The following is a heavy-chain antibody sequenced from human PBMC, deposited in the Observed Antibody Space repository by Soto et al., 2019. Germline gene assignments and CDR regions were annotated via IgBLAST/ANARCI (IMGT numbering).Heavy chain of an antibody. CDR1: GGSVSGGSYY. Sequence: SETLSLTCTVSGGSVSGGSYYWSWIRQPPGKGLEWIGYIYHSGSSNYNPSLKSRVTISVDTSKNQFSLKLSSVTAADTAVYYCARRDGPSHLYGDYGYFDYWGQGTLVTVSS. D-gene: IGHD4-17*01. CDR3: ARRDGPSHLYGDYGYFDY. J-gene: IGHJ4*02. V-gene: IGHV4-61*01. CDR2: IYHSGSS.